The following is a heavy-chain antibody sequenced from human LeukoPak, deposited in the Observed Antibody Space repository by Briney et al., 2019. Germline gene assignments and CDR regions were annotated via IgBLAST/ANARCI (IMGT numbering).Heavy chain of an antibody. J-gene: IGHJ4*02. D-gene: IGHD3-22*01. CDR3: ARSGHTYYYDSSGYYPYYFDY. CDR2: INPNSGGT. CDR1: GYTFTGYY. Sequence: ASVNVSCKASGYTFTGYYMHWVRQPPGQGLEWMGWINPNSGGTNYAQKFQGWVTMTRDTSISTAYMELSRLRSDDTAVYYCARSGHTYYYDSSGYYPYYFDYWGQGTLVTVSS. V-gene: IGHV1-2*04.